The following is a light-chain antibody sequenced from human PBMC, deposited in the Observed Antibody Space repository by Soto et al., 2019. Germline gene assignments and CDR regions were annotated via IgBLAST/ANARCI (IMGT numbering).Light chain of an antibody. J-gene: IGLJ1*01. CDR3: VSYTTSASYV. CDR2: DIN. Sequence: QSVQTQPASGSGSPGQSITISCTGTSSDVGNYIFVSWYRQHPGKAPKLVIYDINNRPSGASNRFSGSKSGNTASLTISGLQAEDEADYYCVSYTTSASYVFGTGTKVTVL. V-gene: IGLV2-14*01. CDR1: SSDVGNYIF.